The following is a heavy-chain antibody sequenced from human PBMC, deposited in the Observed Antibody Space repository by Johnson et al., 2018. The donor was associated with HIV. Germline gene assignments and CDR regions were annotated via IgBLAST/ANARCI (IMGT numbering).Heavy chain of an antibody. CDR2: INWNSGSI. Sequence: QLVESGGGLVQPGKSLRLSCAASGFTFADYAMHWVRQVPGKGLEWVSGINWNSGSIGYADSVKGRLTISRDNAKNSLHLQMNSLRAEDTALYYCTKDMVPWFGESPWACDVVDIWGQGTKVSVSS. D-gene: IGHD3-10*01. CDR3: TKDMVPWFGESPWACDVVDI. CDR1: GFTFADYA. V-gene: IGHV3-9*01. J-gene: IGHJ3*02.